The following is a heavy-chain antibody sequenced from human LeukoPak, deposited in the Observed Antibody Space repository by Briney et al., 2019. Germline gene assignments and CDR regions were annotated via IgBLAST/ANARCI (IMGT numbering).Heavy chain of an antibody. J-gene: IGHJ4*02. CDR3: ARDAYYYGSGTAQEDY. V-gene: IGHV1-18*01. CDR1: VYTFTSYG. D-gene: IGHD3-10*01. CDR2: ISAYNGNT. Sequence: ASVKVSCKASVYTFTSYGISWVRQAPGQGLEWMGWISAYNGNTNYAQKLQGRVTMTTDTSTSTAYMELRSLRSDDTAVYYCARDAYYYGSGTAQEDYWGQGTLDTVSS.